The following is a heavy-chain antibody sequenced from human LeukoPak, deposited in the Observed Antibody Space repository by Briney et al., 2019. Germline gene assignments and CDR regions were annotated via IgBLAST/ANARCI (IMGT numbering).Heavy chain of an antibody. D-gene: IGHD2-2*02. CDR1: GYSFSSHD. CDR2: MNPKSGNT. Sequence: ASVKVSCKASGYSFSSHDINWVRQATGQGLEWMGWMNPKSGNTDHAQKFQGRVTMSRNTSISVAYLELSSLRSDDTAVYYCARVARYCGSTGCYTEYYFDFWGQGTLVTVSS. J-gene: IGHJ4*02. CDR3: ARVARYCGSTGCYTEYYFDF. V-gene: IGHV1-8*01.